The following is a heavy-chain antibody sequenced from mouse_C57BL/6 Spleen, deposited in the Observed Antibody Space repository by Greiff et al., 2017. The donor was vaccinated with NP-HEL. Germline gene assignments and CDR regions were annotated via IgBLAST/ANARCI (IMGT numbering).Heavy chain of an antibody. J-gene: IGHJ4*01. Sequence: VQLQQPGTELVKPGASVKLSCKASGYTFNSYWMNWVKQRPGQGLEWIGNINPSNGGTNYNEQFESKATLTVDKAASTAYMQLSSLTSEDSAVYYWARTRTSIVSSEAMDYWGQGTSVTVSS. V-gene: IGHV1-53*01. CDR1: GYTFNSYW. D-gene: IGHD2-10*02. CDR3: ARTRTSIVSSEAMDY. CDR2: INPSNGGT.